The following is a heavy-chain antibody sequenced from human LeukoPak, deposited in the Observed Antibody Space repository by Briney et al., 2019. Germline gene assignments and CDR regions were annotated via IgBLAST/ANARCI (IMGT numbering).Heavy chain of an antibody. D-gene: IGHD1-26*01. J-gene: IGHJ4*02. CDR1: GGSISSYY. Sequence: PSETLSLTCTVSGGSISSYYWSWLRQPPGKGLEWIGYIYYSGSTNYNPSLKSRVTISVDTSKNQFSLKLSSVTAADTAVYYCARHRVGATDYWGQGTLVTVSS. CDR2: IYYSGST. CDR3: ARHRVGATDY. V-gene: IGHV4-59*08.